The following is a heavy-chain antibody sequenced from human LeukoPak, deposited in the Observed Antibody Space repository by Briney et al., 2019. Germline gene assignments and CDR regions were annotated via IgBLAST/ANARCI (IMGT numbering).Heavy chain of an antibody. CDR2: IRSKANSYAT. V-gene: IGHV3-73*01. J-gene: IGHJ4*02. CDR3: TRGDSTLGY. Sequence: GGSLRLSCAASGFTFSGSAMHWVRQASGKGLEWVGRIRSKANSYATAYAASVKGRFTISRDDSKNTAYLQMNSLKTEDTAVYYCTRGDSTLGYWGQGTLVTVSS. CDR1: GFTFSGSA. D-gene: IGHD6-13*01.